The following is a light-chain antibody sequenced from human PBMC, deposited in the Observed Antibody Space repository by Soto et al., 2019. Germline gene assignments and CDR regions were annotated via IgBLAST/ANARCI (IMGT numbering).Light chain of an antibody. CDR2: EVN. CDR3: PSYTSNSTLF. Sequence: QSALTQPASVAGSPGQSMTISCTGTSRDIGAYNYVSWYQQHPGKAPKLMIYEVNIRPSGISNRFSGSKSGNTASLTISGLQAEDEAHYFCPSYTSNSTLFFGGGTKVTVL. V-gene: IGLV2-14*01. CDR1: SRDIGAYNY. J-gene: IGLJ2*01.